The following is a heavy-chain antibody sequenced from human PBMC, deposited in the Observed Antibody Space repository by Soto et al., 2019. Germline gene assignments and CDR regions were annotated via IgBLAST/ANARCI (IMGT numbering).Heavy chain of an antibody. D-gene: IGHD3-16*01. CDR3: ARDWGTGLYLFVY. Sequence: PSETLSLTCFVSGYSISTGFNWGWIRRPPGKGLEWIGSIYHSGSTYYSPSLKSRVTLSVDTSKNQISLKLSSVTAADTALYYCARDWGTGLYLFVYSGQRKLGTVSA. CDR2: IYHSGST. V-gene: IGHV4-38-2*02. J-gene: IGHJ4*02. CDR1: GYSISTGFN.